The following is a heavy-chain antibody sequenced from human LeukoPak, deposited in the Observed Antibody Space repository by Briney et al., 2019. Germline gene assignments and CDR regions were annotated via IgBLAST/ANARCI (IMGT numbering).Heavy chain of an antibody. Sequence: GGSLRLSCAASGFTVSSSYMSWVRQAPGKGLEWVSVIYSGGSTYYADSVKGRFTISRDNSKNTLYLQMNSLRAEDTAVYYCARDQAHYYGSGSYKFYYYYGMDVWGQGTTVTVSS. D-gene: IGHD3-10*01. J-gene: IGHJ6*02. CDR1: GFTVSSSY. CDR3: ARDQAHYYGSGSYKFYYYYGMDV. V-gene: IGHV3-66*01. CDR2: IYSGGST.